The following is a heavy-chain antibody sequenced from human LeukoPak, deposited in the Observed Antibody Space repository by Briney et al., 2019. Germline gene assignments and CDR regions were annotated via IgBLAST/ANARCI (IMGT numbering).Heavy chain of an antibody. CDR2: MNPNSGNT. J-gene: IGHJ6*02. CDR3: ARGYYYYYGMDV. CDR1: GYTFTSYD. V-gene: IGHV1-8*01. Sequence: GASVKVSCKASGYTFTSYDINWVRQATGQGLGWMGWMNPNSGNTGYAQKFQGRVTMTRNTSISTAYMELSSLRSEDTAVYYCARGYYYYYGMDVWGQGTTVTVSS.